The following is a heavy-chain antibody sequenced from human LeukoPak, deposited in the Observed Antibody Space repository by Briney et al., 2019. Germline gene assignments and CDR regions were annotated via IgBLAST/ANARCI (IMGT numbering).Heavy chain of an antibody. D-gene: IGHD2-2*01. CDR1: GFTFASYA. CDR3: VACSGASCYGDRFDP. J-gene: IGHJ5*02. Sequence: PGRSLRLSCAASGFTFASYAMTWVRQAPGKGLESVSSTDGTTYYADSVRGRFTISRDNSKNTLFLQMNTLRAEDTALYYCVACSGASCYGDRFDPWGQGTLVTVSS. CDR2: TDGTT. V-gene: IGHV3-23*01.